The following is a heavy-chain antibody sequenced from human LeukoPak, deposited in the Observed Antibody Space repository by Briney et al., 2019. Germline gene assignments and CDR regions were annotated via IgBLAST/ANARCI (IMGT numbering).Heavy chain of an antibody. V-gene: IGHV3-21*01. CDR3: ARDYDSSGLDAFDI. D-gene: IGHD3-22*01. Sequence: GGSLRLSCAASGFTFSSYSMNWVRQAPGKGLEWVSSISSSSSDIYYADSVKGRFTISRDNAKNSLYLQTNSLRAEDTAVYYCARDYDSSGLDAFDIWGQGTMVTVSS. CDR1: GFTFSSYS. J-gene: IGHJ3*02. CDR2: ISSSSSDI.